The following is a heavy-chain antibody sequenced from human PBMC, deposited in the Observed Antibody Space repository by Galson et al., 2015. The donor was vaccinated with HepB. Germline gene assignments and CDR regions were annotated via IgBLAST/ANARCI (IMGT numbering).Heavy chain of an antibody. CDR2: ISSDGSEN. CDR1: GFTFSSYA. Sequence: SLRLSCAASGFTFSSYAVHWVRQAPGRGLEWVAVISSDGSENYYTDSVKGRFTISRDNSKNTLDMQMNSLRPEDTAVYYCARDSTLRFFDWLPSAYGMDVWGQGTAVTVSS. V-gene: IGHV3-30*10. J-gene: IGHJ6*02. D-gene: IGHD3-3*01. CDR3: ARDSTLRFFDWLPSAYGMDV.